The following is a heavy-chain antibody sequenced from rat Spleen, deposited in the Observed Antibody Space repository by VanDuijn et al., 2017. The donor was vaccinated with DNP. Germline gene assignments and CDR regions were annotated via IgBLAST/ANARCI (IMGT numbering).Heavy chain of an antibody. CDR1: GYSITSYY. V-gene: IGHV3-1*01. J-gene: IGHJ2*01. CDR3: AREGQLLYYFDY. Sequence: EVQLQESGPGLVKLSQSLSLTCSVTGYSITSYYWGWIRKFPGKKVEWIGHISYSGSTSYNPSLKSRISISRDPSKNQFFLQLNSVTTEDTATYYCAREGQLLYYFDYWGQGVMVTVSS. D-gene: IGHD1-5*01. CDR2: ISYSGST.